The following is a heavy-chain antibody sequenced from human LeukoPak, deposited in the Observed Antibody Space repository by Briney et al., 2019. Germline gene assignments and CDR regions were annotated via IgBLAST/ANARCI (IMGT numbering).Heavy chain of an antibody. CDR1: GYTFISYG. Sequence: ASVKVSCKATGYTFISYGISWVRQAPGQGLEWMGWISGYNGNTNYAQNLQGRVTMTTDTSTSTAYMELRSLRSDDTAVYYCARGLGVVTAQSEQPKPRYFDLWGRGTQVTVSS. J-gene: IGHJ2*01. CDR3: ARGLGVVTAQSEQPKPRYFDL. V-gene: IGHV1-18*01. CDR2: ISGYNGNT. D-gene: IGHD2-21*02.